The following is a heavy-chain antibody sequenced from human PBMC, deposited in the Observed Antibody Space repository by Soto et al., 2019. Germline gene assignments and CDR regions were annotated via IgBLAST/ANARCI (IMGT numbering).Heavy chain of an antibody. CDR2: INPSGGST. CDR3: ATSPRYCSSTSCYGHGMDV. D-gene: IGHD2-2*01. V-gene: IGHV1-46*01. Sequence: GASVKVSCKASGYTFTSYYMHWVRQAPGQGLEWMGIINPSGGSTSYAQKFQSRVTMTRDTSTSTVYMELSSLRSEDTAVYYCATSPRYCSSTSCYGHGMDVWGQGTTVTV. CDR1: GYTFTSYY. J-gene: IGHJ6*02.